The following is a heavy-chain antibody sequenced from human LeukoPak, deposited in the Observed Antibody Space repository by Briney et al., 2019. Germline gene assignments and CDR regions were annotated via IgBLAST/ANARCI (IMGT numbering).Heavy chain of an antibody. CDR1: GYTFTGYY. V-gene: IGHV1-18*04. Sequence: ASVKVSCKASGYTFTGYYMHWVRQAPGQGLEWMGWISAYNGNTNYAQKLQGRVTMTTDTSTSTAYMELRSLRSDDTAVYYCARDQGDTAMVTPFDYWGQGTLVTVSS. CDR3: ARDQGDTAMVTPFDY. D-gene: IGHD5-18*01. J-gene: IGHJ4*02. CDR2: ISAYNGNT.